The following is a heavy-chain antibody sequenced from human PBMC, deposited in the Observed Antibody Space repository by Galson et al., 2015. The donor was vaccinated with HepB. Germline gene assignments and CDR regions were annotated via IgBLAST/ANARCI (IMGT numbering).Heavy chain of an antibody. J-gene: IGHJ4*02. CDR1: GFTFSSYA. CDR2: ISGSGGST. CDR3: AKVGELIRAVVYYFDY. Sequence: SLRLSCAASGFTFSSYAMSWVRQAPGKGLEWVSAISGSGGSTYYADSVKGRFTISRDNSKNTLYLQMNSLRAEDTAVYYCAKVGELIRAVVYYFDYWGQGTLVTVSS. D-gene: IGHD3-10*01. V-gene: IGHV3-23*01.